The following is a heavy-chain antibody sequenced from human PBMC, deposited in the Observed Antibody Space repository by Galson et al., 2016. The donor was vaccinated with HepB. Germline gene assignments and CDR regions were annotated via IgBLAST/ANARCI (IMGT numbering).Heavy chain of an antibody. Sequence: ETLSLTCSVSGDSINIARYFWGWIRQSPTRGLEWIGTIANSGSTYYNPSLRSRVSISVDTSRNQFSLKLNSVTAADTALYYCVRDEYNISWYKYWGQGTLGTVSS. D-gene: IGHD6-13*01. CDR1: GDSINIARYF. CDR2: IANSGST. J-gene: IGHJ4*02. V-gene: IGHV4-39*02. CDR3: VRDEYNISWYKY.